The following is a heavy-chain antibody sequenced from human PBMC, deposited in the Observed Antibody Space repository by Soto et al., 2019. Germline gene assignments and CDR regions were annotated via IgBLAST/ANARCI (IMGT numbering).Heavy chain of an antibody. CDR1: GGSISSGCYY. D-gene: IGHD1-26*01. J-gene: IGHJ4*02. CDR2: FYYSGST. CDR3: AGGVGPFDS. V-gene: IGHV4-31*03. Sequence: QVQLQESGPGLVKPSQTLSLTCTVSGGSISSGCYYWSWIRQHPGKGLEWIGYFYYSGSTYYIPSLKNRGTMSCDTSKNQFSLKLSSVTSADTAVYYCAGGVGPFDSWGQGTLVTVSS.